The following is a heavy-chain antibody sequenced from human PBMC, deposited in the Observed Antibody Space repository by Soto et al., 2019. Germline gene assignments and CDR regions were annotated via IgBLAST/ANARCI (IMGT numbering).Heavy chain of an antibody. CDR2: IGIAGDT. J-gene: IGHJ4*02. Sequence: EVHLVASGGGLIQPGGSLRLSCAASGFAFSRHDMHWVRQPTGRGLEWVSSIGIAGDTHYSGSVKGRFTHSRENAKNSLYLLMNSLRAGDTAVYYCVRGDDGVFDYWGQGILVTVSS. CDR1: GFAFSRHD. V-gene: IGHV3-13*01. CDR3: VRGDDGVFDY. D-gene: IGHD4-17*01.